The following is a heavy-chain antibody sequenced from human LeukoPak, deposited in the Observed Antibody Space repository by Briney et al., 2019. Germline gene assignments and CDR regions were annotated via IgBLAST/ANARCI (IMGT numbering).Heavy chain of an antibody. V-gene: IGHV1-18*01. Sequence: ASVKVSCKASGYTFTSYGISWVRQAPGQGLEWMGWISAYNGNTNYAQKLQGRVTMTTDTSTSTAYMELRSLRSDDTAVYYCARESKYDGATSSLGFDFWGQGTLVTVSS. CDR1: GYTFTSYG. J-gene: IGHJ4*02. CDR2: ISAYNGNT. D-gene: IGHD1-26*01. CDR3: ARESKYDGATSSLGFDF.